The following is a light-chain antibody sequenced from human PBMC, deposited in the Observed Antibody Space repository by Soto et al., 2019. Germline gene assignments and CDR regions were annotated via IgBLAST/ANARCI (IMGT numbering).Light chain of an antibody. V-gene: IGKV3-11*01. CDR2: DAS. CDR3: QQRSNWPPLT. Sequence: EIVMTQSPATLSVSPGERATLSCRASQSVSRNVAWYQQKPGQAPRLLIYDASNRATGIPARFSGSGSGTDFTLTISSLEPEDFAVYYCQQRSNWPPLTFGGGTKVEIK. J-gene: IGKJ4*01. CDR1: QSVSRN.